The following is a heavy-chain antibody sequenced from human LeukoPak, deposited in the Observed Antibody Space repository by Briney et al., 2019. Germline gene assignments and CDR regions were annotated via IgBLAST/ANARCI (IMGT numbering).Heavy chain of an antibody. Sequence: SGTLSLTCTVSGGSISSYYWSWIRQPPGKGLEWLGYIYYSGSTNYNPSLKSRVTISVDTSKNQFSLKLSSVTAADTAVYYCARDPGVVPAAMGMDVWGQGTTVTVSS. V-gene: IGHV4-59*01. D-gene: IGHD2-2*01. CDR2: IYYSGST. J-gene: IGHJ6*02. CDR3: ARDPGVVPAAMGMDV. CDR1: GGSISSYY.